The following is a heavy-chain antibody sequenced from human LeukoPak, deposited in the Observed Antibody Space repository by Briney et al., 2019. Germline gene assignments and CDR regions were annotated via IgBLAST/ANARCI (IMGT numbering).Heavy chain of an antibody. V-gene: IGHV3-23*01. Sequence: PGGSLRLSCAATGFAFSSYTMSWVRQAPGKGLEWFSSISASGDSTYYADSVKGRFTLSRDNSKGTLYLQINSLRAEDTAIYFCAKTRTMIEFEYSSSSAFDSWGQGTLVTVSS. CDR3: AKTRTMIEFEYSSSSAFDS. CDR1: GFAFSSYT. CDR2: ISASGDST. J-gene: IGHJ4*02. D-gene: IGHD6-6*01.